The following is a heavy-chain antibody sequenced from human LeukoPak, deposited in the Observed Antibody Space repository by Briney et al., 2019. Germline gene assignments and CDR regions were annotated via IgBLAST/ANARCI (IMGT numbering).Heavy chain of an antibody. CDR2: IYHSGST. J-gene: IGHJ4*02. CDR3: ARDGGIAAQTFDY. Sequence: PSQTLSLTCTVSGGSISSGGYYWSWIRQPPGKGLEWIGYIYHSGSTYYNPSLKSRVTISVDRSKNQFSLKLSSVTAADTAVYYCARDGGIAAQTFDYWGQGTLVTVSS. CDR1: GGSISSGGYY. D-gene: IGHD6-13*01. V-gene: IGHV4-30-2*01.